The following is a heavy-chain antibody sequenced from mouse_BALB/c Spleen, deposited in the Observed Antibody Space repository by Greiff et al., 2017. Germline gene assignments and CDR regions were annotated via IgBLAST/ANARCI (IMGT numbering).Heavy chain of an antibody. D-gene: IGHD1-1*01. V-gene: IGHV5-6-5*01. J-gene: IGHJ3*01. Sequence: EVQLVESGGGLVKPGGSLKLSCAASGFTFSSYAMSWVRQTPEKRLEWVASISSGGSTYYPDSVKGRFTISRDNARNILYLQMSSLRSEDTAMYYCAREGDYSWFAYWGQGTLVTVSA. CDR3: AREGDYSWFAY. CDR1: GFTFSSYA. CDR2: ISSGGST.